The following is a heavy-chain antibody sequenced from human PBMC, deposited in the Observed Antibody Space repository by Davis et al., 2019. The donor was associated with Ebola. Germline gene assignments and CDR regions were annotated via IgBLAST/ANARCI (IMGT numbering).Heavy chain of an antibody. CDR3: ARVSWGFIDY. J-gene: IGHJ4*02. CDR1: GGSISSYY. D-gene: IGHD3-10*01. V-gene: IGHV4-59*01. CDR2: IYYSGST. Sequence: MPGGSLRLSCTVSGGSISSYYWSWIRQPPGKGLEWIGYIYYSGSTNYNPSLKSRVTISVDTSKNQFSLKLSSVTAADTAGYYCARVSWGFIDYWGQGTLVTVSS.